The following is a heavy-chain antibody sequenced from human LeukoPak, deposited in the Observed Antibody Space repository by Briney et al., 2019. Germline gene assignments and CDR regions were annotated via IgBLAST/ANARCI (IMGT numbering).Heavy chain of an antibody. Sequence: GESLKISCKGSGYSFSSYWIAWVRQMPGKGLEWMGIIYPADSDTRYSPSFQGQVTISADKSISTAYLQWSSLKAPDTAMYYCARRYCSSTSCYYVDYWGQGTLVTVSS. J-gene: IGHJ4*02. CDR3: ARRYCSSTSCYYVDY. CDR1: GYSFSSYW. CDR2: IYPADSDT. D-gene: IGHD2-2*01. V-gene: IGHV5-51*01.